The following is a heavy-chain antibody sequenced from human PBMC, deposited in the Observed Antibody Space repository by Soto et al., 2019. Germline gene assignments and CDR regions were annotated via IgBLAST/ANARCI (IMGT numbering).Heavy chain of an antibody. V-gene: IGHV3-21*01. Sequence: EVQLVESGGGLVKPGGSLRLSCVASGFTFSGYSINWVRQAPGKGLEWVSYISGPSIYIYYADSVKGRFTISRDNAKSAVYLQMNRLRAEDTAVYYCARGFRNGFNVW. CDR3: ARGFRNGFNV. CDR1: GFTFSGYS. CDR2: ISGPSIYI. D-gene: IGHD2-8*01. J-gene: IGHJ6*01.